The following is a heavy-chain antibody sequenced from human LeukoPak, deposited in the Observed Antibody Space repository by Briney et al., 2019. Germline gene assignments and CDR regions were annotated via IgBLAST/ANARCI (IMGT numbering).Heavy chain of an antibody. Sequence: SETLSLTCTVSGGSISSDYWSWIRQPPGKGLEWIGEINHSGSTNYNPSLKSRVTISVDTSKNQFSLKLSSVTAADTAVYYCAGVGDWGQGTLVTVSS. D-gene: IGHD3-16*01. J-gene: IGHJ4*02. CDR1: GGSISSDY. CDR3: AGVGD. V-gene: IGHV4-34*01. CDR2: INHSGST.